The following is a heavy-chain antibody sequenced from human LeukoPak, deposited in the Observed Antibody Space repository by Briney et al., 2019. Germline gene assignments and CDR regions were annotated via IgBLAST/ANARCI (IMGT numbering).Heavy chain of an antibody. D-gene: IGHD4-17*01. CDR2: IYPGDSDT. CDR3: ARHHMPYGDYLAFDY. V-gene: IGHV5-51*01. CDR1: GYSFTSYW. J-gene: IGHJ4*01. Sequence: GESLKISCKGSGYSFTSYWIGWVRQMPGKGLEWMGIIYPGDSDTRYSPSFQGQVTISADKSISTAYLQWSSLKASDTAMYYCARHHMPYGDYLAFDYWGHGTLVTVSS.